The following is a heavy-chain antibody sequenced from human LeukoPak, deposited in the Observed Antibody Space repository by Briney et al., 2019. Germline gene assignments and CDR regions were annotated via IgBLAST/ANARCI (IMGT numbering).Heavy chain of an antibody. CDR3: ARESSPEDAFDI. J-gene: IGHJ3*02. CDR2: ISSSGSTI. D-gene: IGHD1-14*01. CDR1: GFTFSSYE. V-gene: IGHV3-48*03. Sequence: GGSLRLSCAASGFTFSSYEMNWVRQAPGKGLEWVSYISSSGSTIYYADSVKGRFTISRDNAKNSLYLQMNSLRAEDTAVYYCARESSPEDAFDIWGQGTMVTVSS.